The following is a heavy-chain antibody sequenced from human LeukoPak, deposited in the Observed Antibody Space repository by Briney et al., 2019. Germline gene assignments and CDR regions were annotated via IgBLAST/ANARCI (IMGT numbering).Heavy chain of an antibody. CDR1: GGTFSSYA. CDR3: ARINTAGGTTHAFDY. Sequence: GSSVKVSCKASGGTFSSYAITWVRQAPGQGLEWMGRIIPILGITNYAQKFQGRVTITAGKSTSTAYMELSSLRSEDTAVYYCARINTAGGTTHAFDYWGQGTLVTVSS. J-gene: IGHJ4*02. D-gene: IGHD6-13*01. V-gene: IGHV1-69*04. CDR2: IIPILGIT.